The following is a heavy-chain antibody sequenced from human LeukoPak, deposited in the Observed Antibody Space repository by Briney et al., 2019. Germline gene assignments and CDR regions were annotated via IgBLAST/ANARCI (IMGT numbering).Heavy chain of an antibody. Sequence: GGTLRLSCAASGFTFSSYEMNWVRQAPGKGLEWGSYIGSSGTTIYYADSVKGRFTISRDNAKNSLYLQMNSLRAEDTAVYYCAREEGGNYFDAWGQGTLVTVSS. J-gene: IGHJ4*02. CDR3: AREEGGNYFDA. CDR2: IGSSGTTI. CDR1: GFTFSSYE. V-gene: IGHV3-48*03. D-gene: IGHD1-26*01.